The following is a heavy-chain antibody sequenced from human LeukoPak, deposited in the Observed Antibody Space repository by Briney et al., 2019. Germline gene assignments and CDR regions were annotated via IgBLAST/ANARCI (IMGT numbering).Heavy chain of an antibody. V-gene: IGHV3-7*01. D-gene: IGHD3-9*01. CDR2: VNQGGSET. J-gene: IGHJ4*02. CDR1: GFTFNTYW. CDR3: ARPLYILTGYNPPYELGY. Sequence: GGSLRLSCAASGFTFNTYWMTWVRQAPGKGLEWVANVNQGGSETYYVDSVKGRFTISRDNAKNSLYLQMNSLRAEDTAVYYCARPLYILTGYNPPYELGYWGQGTLVTVSS.